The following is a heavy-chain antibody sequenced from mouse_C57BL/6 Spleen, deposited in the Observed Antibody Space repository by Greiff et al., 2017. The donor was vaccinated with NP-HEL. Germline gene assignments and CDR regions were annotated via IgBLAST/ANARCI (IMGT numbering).Heavy chain of an antibody. Sequence: VQLQQPGAELVMPGASVKLSCKASGYTFTSYWMHWVKQRPGQGLEWIGEIDPSDSYTNYNQKFKGKSTLTVDKSSSTAYMQLSSLTSEDSAVYYCARYYYDYDVPWFAYWGQGTLVTVSA. CDR1: GYTFTSYW. CDR2: IDPSDSYT. J-gene: IGHJ3*01. D-gene: IGHD2-4*01. V-gene: IGHV1-69*01. CDR3: ARYYYDYDVPWFAY.